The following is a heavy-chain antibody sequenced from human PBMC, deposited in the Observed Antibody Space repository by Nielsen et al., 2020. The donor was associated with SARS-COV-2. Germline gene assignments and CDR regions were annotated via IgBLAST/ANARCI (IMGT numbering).Heavy chain of an antibody. D-gene: IGHD1-26*01. J-gene: IGHJ4*02. Sequence: GESLKISCAASGFTFGDYGIHWVRQAPGKGLEWMAIISRDASDTFYPDSVKGRFTVSRDNSKNTLYLQMNSLRAEDTAVFYCAKISGSQRHYFDFWGQGALVTVSS. CDR2: ISRDASDT. CDR3: AKISGSQRHYFDF. V-gene: IGHV3-30*18. CDR1: GFTFGDYG.